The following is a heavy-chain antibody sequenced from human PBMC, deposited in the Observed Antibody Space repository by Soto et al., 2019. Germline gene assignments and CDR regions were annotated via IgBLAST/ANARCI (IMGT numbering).Heavy chain of an antibody. J-gene: IGHJ4*02. D-gene: IGHD2-15*01. Sequence: QVQLVQSGAEEKKPGASVKVSCKASGYTFTSYAMHWVRQAPGQRLEWMGWINAGNGNTKYSQKFQGRVTITRDTSASTAYMELSSLRSEDTAVYYSARDRGGRYYCDYWGQGTLVTVSS. CDR1: GYTFTSYA. CDR3: ARDRGGRYYCDY. V-gene: IGHV1-3*05. CDR2: INAGNGNT.